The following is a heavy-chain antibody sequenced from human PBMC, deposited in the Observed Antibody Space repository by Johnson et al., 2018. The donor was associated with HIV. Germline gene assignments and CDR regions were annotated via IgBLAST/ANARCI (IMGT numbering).Heavy chain of an antibody. D-gene: IGHD3-16*01. CDR1: GVNVSSSY. CDR2: VYARGNT. J-gene: IGHJ3*02. V-gene: IGHV3-53*01. CDR3: ARDYALASYDVFDM. Sequence: VQLVESGGGLIQPGGSLRLSCAASGVNVSSSYMTWVRQAPGEGLEWVSIVYARGNTYYADSVKGRFTISRDNSHNTLYLQMNSPRAEDTAVYYCARDYALASYDVFDMWGQGTMVSVSS.